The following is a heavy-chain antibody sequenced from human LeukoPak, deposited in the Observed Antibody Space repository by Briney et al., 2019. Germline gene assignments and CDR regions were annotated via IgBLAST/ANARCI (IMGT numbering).Heavy chain of an antibody. CDR3: ARAGPSAGDYYYYYMDV. Sequence: SETLSLTCTVSGGSISSYYWSWIRQPPGQGLEWIGYIYYSGSTNYNPSLKSRVTISVDTSKNQFSLKLSSVTAADTAVYYCARAGPSAGDYYYYYMDVWGKGTTVTVSS. CDR1: GGSISSYY. V-gene: IGHV4-59*01. J-gene: IGHJ6*03. D-gene: IGHD3-10*01. CDR2: IYYSGST.